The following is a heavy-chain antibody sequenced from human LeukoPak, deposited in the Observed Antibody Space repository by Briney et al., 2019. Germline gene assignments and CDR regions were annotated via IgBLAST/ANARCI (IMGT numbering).Heavy chain of an antibody. Sequence: PSETLSLTCNVSGGSISSGGYYWSWIRQPAGKGLEWIGRIYTSGSTNYNPSLKSRVTISVDTSKNQFSLKLSSVTAADTAVYYCARDPVPAAPQFQDWGQGTLVTVSS. J-gene: IGHJ4*02. CDR3: ARDPVPAAPQFQD. CDR1: GGSISSGGYY. CDR2: IYTSGST. D-gene: IGHD2-2*01. V-gene: IGHV4-61*02.